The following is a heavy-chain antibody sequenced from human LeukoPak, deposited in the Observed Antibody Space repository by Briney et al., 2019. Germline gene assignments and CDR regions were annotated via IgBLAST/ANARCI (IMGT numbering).Heavy chain of an antibody. CDR1: GFTFSSYA. V-gene: IGHV3-23*01. Sequence: GGSLRLSCAASGFTFSSYAMSWVRQAPGKGLEWVSAISGSGGSTYYADSVKGRFTISRDNSKNTLYLQMNSLRAEDTAVYYCARAQGDYGDYSDAFDIWGQGTMVTVSS. CDR3: ARAQGDYGDYSDAFDI. CDR2: ISGSGGST. D-gene: IGHD4-17*01. J-gene: IGHJ3*02.